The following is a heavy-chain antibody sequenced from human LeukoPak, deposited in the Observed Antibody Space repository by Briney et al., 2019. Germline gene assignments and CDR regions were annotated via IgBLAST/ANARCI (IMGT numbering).Heavy chain of an antibody. CDR3: VRAPGSGGFDS. CDR1: GFTFDDYG. D-gene: IGHD6-19*01. V-gene: IGHV3-13*01. CDR2: IGNVADT. J-gene: IGHJ4*02. Sequence: GGSLRLSCAASGFTFDDYGMNWVRQAPGKGLEWVSSIGNVADTYYSGSVKGRFVISRDNARNFVFLQMNSLRAEDTAVYHCVRAPGSGGFDSWGQGAQVTVSS.